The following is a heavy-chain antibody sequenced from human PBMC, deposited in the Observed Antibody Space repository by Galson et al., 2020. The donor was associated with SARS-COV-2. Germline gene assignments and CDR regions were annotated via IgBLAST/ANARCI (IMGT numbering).Heavy chain of an antibody. V-gene: IGHV1-2*02. CDR2: INPNSGGT. Sequence: ASVKVSCKASGYTFTGYYMHWVRQAPGQGLEWMGWINPNSGGTNYAQKFQGRVTMTRDTSISTAYMELSRLRSDDTAVYYCARLPYYYDSSGYVAGFDPWGQGTLVTVSS. CDR1: GYTFTGYY. D-gene: IGHD3-22*01. CDR3: ARLPYYYDSSGYVAGFDP. J-gene: IGHJ5*02.